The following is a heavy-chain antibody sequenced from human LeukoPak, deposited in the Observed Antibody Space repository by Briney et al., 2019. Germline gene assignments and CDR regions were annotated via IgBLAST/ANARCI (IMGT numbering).Heavy chain of an antibody. CDR2: IIPILGIA. Sequence: ASVKVSCKAPGGTFSSYAISWVRQAPGQGLEWMGRIIPILGIANYAQKFQGRVTITADKSTSTAYMELSSLRSEDTAVYYCARDSDSSGYYLDYWGQGTLVTVSS. J-gene: IGHJ4*02. CDR3: ARDSDSSGYYLDY. CDR1: GGTFSSYA. D-gene: IGHD3-22*01. V-gene: IGHV1-69*04.